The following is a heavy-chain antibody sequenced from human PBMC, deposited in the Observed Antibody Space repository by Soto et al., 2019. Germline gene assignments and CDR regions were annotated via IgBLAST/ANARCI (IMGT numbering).Heavy chain of an antibody. V-gene: IGHV3-66*01. Sequence: EVQLVESGGGLVQPGGSLRLSCAVSGLTVSTSYMSWVRQAPGRGLEWVSVLYTGGNTYYAASVKGRFIISRDNSKNTLYLQMSRLGADDTAVYYCARVGWLRPWALDYWGQGTLVTVSS. D-gene: IGHD5-12*01. CDR2: LYTGGNT. CDR1: GLTVSTSY. J-gene: IGHJ4*02. CDR3: ARVGWLRPWALDY.